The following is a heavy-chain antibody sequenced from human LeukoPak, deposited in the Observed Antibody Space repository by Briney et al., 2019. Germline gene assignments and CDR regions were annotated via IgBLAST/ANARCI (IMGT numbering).Heavy chain of an antibody. D-gene: IGHD3-10*01. Sequence: SETLSLTCSVSGGSISSYYWNWIRQPAGKGLEWIGRLYISGSTDYNPSLKSRVTMSVDTSKTQFSLKLSSVTAADTAVYYCARDLSGSLYFDYWGQGTLVTVSS. CDR1: GGSISSYY. CDR2: LYISGST. J-gene: IGHJ4*02. CDR3: ARDLSGSLYFDY. V-gene: IGHV4-4*07.